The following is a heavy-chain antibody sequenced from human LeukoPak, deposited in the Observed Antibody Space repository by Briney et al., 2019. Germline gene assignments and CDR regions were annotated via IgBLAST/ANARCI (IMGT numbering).Heavy chain of an antibody. Sequence: ASVKVSCKASGYTFTSYDINWVRQATGQGLERMGWMNPNSGNTGYAQKFQDRVTMTRNTSINTAYMELSSLTSEDTAVYYCARRMNYDSRVFQHWGQGTLVTVSS. D-gene: IGHD3-22*01. CDR1: GYTFTSYD. J-gene: IGHJ1*01. CDR2: MNPNSGNT. CDR3: ARRMNYDSRVFQH. V-gene: IGHV1-8*01.